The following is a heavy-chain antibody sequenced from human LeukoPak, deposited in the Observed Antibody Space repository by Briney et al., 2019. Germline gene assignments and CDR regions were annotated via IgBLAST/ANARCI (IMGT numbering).Heavy chain of an antibody. Sequence: GGSLRLSCAASVFTFSTYNMNWVRQAPGKGLEWVSSITSSSRYTFYADSVKGRFTISRDNSKNTLYLQMGSLRAEDMAVYYCARAGGWSILDAFDIWGQGTMVTVSS. CDR1: VFTFSTYN. CDR3: ARAGGWSILDAFDI. CDR2: ITSSSRYT. V-gene: IGHV3-21*01. J-gene: IGHJ3*02. D-gene: IGHD6-19*01.